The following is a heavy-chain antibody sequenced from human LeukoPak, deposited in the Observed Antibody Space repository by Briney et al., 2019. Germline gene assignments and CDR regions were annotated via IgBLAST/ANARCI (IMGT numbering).Heavy chain of an antibody. CDR1: GFPFSSCW. D-gene: IGHD5-24*01. CDR3: TRVGYIDEGIDY. V-gene: IGHV3-7*04. Sequence: GGSLRLSCVASGFPFSSCWMTWVRQAPGKGLEWVANIKQDGSKKSYVDSVKGRFTISRDNTKNSLYLQMNSLRAEDTAIYYCTRVGYIDEGIDYWGQGTLVTVSS. J-gene: IGHJ4*02. CDR2: IKQDGSKK.